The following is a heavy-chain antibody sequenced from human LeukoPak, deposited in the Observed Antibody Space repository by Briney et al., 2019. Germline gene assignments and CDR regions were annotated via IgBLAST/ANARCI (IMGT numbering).Heavy chain of an antibody. CDR1: KFMLSSYE. D-gene: IGHD5-12*01. V-gene: IGHV3-48*03. CDR2: ISSSGSTK. CDR3: ARPGRGYSGDEGY. J-gene: IGHJ4*02. Sequence: GSLRLSCAASKFMLSSYEMNWVRQAPGKGLEWVSYISSSGSTKYYADSVKGRFTISRDNAKNSLYLQMNSLRAEDTAVYYCARPGRGYSGDEGYWGQGTLVTVSS.